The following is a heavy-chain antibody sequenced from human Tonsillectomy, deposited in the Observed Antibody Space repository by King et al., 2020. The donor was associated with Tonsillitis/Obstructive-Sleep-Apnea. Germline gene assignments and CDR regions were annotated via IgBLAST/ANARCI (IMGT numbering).Heavy chain of an antibody. CDR1: GGSISSSSYY. CDR2: IYYSGST. CDR3: ARHRPTYYYYGMDV. Sequence: QLQESGPGLVKPSETLSLTCTVSGGSISSSSYYWGWIRQPPGKGLEWIGSIYYSGSTYYKPSLKSRVTIFVDTSKKQFSLKLSSVTAADTAVYYCARHRPTYYYYGMDVWGQGTTVTVSS. J-gene: IGHJ6*02. V-gene: IGHV4-39*01.